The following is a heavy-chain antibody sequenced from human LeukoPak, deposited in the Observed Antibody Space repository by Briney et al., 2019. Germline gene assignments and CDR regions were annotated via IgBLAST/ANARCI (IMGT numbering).Heavy chain of an antibody. Sequence: GASVKVSCKASGYTFTSYYMHWVRQAPGQGLEWMGIINPSGGSTSYAQKFQGRVTMTRDTSTSTVYMELSSLRSEGTAVYYCASLTIGYCTNGVCYDYWGQGTLVTVSS. V-gene: IGHV1-46*01. CDR3: ASLTIGYCTNGVCYDY. J-gene: IGHJ4*02. CDR2: INPSGGST. CDR1: GYTFTSYY. D-gene: IGHD2-8*01.